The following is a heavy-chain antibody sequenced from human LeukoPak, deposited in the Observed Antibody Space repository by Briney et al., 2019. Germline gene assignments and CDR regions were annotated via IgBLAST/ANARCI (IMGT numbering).Heavy chain of an antibody. V-gene: IGHV1-8*01. CDR1: GYTFTSYS. D-gene: IGHD2-15*01. Sequence: EASVKVSCKASGYTFTSYSINWVRQALGQGLEWMGWMNPDSGDTGYAQKFQGRVTMTRDTSMTTAYMELSSLRSEDTAVYYCARVYCSGGSFYSAPHYWGQGTLVTVSS. CDR2: MNPDSGDT. CDR3: ARVYCSGGSFYSAPHY. J-gene: IGHJ4*02.